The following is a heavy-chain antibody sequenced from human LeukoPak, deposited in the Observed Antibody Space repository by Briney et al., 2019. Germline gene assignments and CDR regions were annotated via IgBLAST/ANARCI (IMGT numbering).Heavy chain of an antibody. J-gene: IGHJ3*02. D-gene: IGHD3-10*01. CDR2: IYYSGST. Sequence: SETLSLTCTVSGGSISSYYWSWIRQPPGKGLEWIGYIYYSGSTNYNPSLKSRVTISVDTSKNQFSLKLSSVTAADTAVYYCARSSMVRGTPGAFDIWGQGTMVTVSS. CDR1: GGSISSYY. V-gene: IGHV4-59*12. CDR3: ARSSMVRGTPGAFDI.